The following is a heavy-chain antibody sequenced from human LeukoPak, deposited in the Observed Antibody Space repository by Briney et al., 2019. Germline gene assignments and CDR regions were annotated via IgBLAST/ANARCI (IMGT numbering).Heavy chain of an antibody. V-gene: IGHV3-9*01. CDR1: GFTFDDYA. CDR3: ARYYYDSSGRLDY. Sequence: GRSLRLSCAASGFTFDDYAMHWVRQAPGKGLEWVSGISWNSGSIGYADSVKGRFTISRDNAKNTLYLEMNSLRAEDTAVYYCARYYYDSSGRLDYWGQGTLVTVSS. CDR2: ISWNSGSI. J-gene: IGHJ4*02. D-gene: IGHD3-22*01.